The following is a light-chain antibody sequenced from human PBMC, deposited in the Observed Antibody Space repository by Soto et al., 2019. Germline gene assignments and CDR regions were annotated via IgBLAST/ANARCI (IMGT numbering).Light chain of an antibody. J-gene: IGKJ1*01. V-gene: IGKV3-15*01. CDR2: GAS. CDR3: QQYNNWPPWK. Sequence: EVVLTQSPATLSLSPGERATLSCRASQSVSSNLAWYQQKPGQAPRLLIYGASTRATGIPARFSGSGSGTEFTLTISSLQSEDFAVYYCQQYNNWPPWKFGQGTKGDIK. CDR1: QSVSSN.